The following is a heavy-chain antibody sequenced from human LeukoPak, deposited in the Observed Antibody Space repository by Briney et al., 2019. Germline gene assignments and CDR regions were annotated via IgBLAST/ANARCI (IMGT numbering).Heavy chain of an antibody. J-gene: IGHJ4*02. D-gene: IGHD3-3*01. CDR2: IKSKTDGGTT. CDR1: GFTFSNAW. Sequence: PGGPLRLSCAASGFTFSNAWMSWVRQAPGKGLEWVGRIKSKTDGGTTDYAAPVKGRFTISRDDSKNTLYLQMNSLKTEDTAVYYCTTDLPYYDFWSGYYSYWGQGTLVTVSS. CDR3: TTDLPYYDFWSGYYSY. V-gene: IGHV3-15*01.